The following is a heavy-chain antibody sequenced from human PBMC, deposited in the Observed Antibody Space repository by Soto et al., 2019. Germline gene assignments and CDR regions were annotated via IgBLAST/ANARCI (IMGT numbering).Heavy chain of an antibody. CDR2: ISYDGSNK. V-gene: IGHV3-30-3*01. D-gene: IGHD7-27*01. J-gene: IGHJ6*02. CDR3: ARENPWGSLNGVDV. CDR1: GFTFSSYA. Sequence: QVQLVESGGGVVQPGRSLRLSCAASGFTFSSYAMHWVRQAPGKGLEWVAVISYDGSNKYYADSVKGRFTISSDNXXNTLYLQMNSLRADDTAVYYCARENPWGSLNGVDVWGQGTTVTVSS.